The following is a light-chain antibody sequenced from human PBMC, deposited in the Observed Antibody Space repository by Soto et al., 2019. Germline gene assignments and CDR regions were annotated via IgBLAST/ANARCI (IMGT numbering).Light chain of an antibody. CDR3: MQALQFPLT. CDR1: QSLLHSNGYNF. CDR2: LGS. J-gene: IGKJ4*01. V-gene: IGKV2-28*01. Sequence: DIAMTQSPLSLPVTPGEPASISCRSSQSLLHSNGYNFLDWYLQKPGQSPQLLIYLGSNRASGVPDRFSGSGSGTDFTLKISRVEAEDVGIYYCMQALQFPLTFGGGTKVEI.